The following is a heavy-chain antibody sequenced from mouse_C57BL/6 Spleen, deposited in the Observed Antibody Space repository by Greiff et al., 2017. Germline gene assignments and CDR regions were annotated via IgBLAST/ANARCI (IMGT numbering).Heavy chain of an antibody. J-gene: IGHJ4*01. V-gene: IGHV5-9*01. CDR2: ISGGGGNT. D-gene: IGHD3-1*01. Sequence: EVLLVESGGGLVKPGGSLKLSCAASGFTFSSYTMSWVRQTPEKRLEWVATISGGGGNTYYPDSVKGRFTISRDNAKNTLYLQMSSLRSEDTALYYCARPSSYNYAMDYWGQGTSVTVSS. CDR3: ARPSSYNYAMDY. CDR1: GFTFSSYT.